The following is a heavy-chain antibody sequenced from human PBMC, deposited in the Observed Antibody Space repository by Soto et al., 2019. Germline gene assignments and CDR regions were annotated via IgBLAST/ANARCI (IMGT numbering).Heavy chain of an antibody. CDR2: IWYDGSNK. V-gene: IGHV3-33*01. Sequence: PGGSLSLSCAASGFTFSSYCRHWVRQAPGKGLEWVAVIWYDGSNKYYADSVKGRFTISRDNSKNTLYLQMNSLRAEDTAVYYCARDAEDYYDSSGYYNAFDIWGQGAMVTVSS. J-gene: IGHJ3*02. CDR1: GFTFSSYC. D-gene: IGHD3-22*01. CDR3: ARDAEDYYDSSGYYNAFDI.